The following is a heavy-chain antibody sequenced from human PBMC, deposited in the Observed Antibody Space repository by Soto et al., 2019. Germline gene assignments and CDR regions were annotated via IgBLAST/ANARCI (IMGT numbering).Heavy chain of an antibody. D-gene: IGHD3-10*01. CDR1: GGSISSSNW. CDR2: IYHSGNT. J-gene: IGHJ4*02. CDR3: ARRWGEGRVDY. Sequence: QVQLQESGPGLVKPSGTLSLTCAVSGGSISSSNWWSWVRQPPGKGLEWIGEIYHSGNTNYNPSLKSRVKMAVDKSRNQFSLKLSSVTAADTAVYYCARRWGEGRVDYWGQGTLVTVSS. V-gene: IGHV4-4*02.